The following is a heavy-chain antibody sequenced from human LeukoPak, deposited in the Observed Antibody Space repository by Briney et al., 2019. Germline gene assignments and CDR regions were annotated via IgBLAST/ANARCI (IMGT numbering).Heavy chain of an antibody. V-gene: IGHV3-30*04. CDR2: ISYDGSNK. J-gene: IGHJ3*02. D-gene: IGHD5-24*01. Sequence: GGSLRLSCAASGFTFSSYAMHWVRQAPGKGLEWVAVISYDGSNKYYADSVKGRFTISRDNSKNTLYLQMNSLRAEDTAVYYCARDSAFVEMATISPPWGLWNAFDIWGQGTMVTVSS. CDR1: GFTFSSYA. CDR3: ARDSAFVEMATISPPWGLWNAFDI.